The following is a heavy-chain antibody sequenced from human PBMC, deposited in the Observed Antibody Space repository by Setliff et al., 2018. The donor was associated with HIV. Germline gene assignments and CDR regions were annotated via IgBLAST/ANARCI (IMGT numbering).Heavy chain of an antibody. J-gene: IGHJ3*02. CDR2: INHRGST. D-gene: IGHD2-2*02. Sequence: SETLSLTCAVYGGSFSDYYWTWIRQSPGKGLEWIGEINHRGSTNYNPSLKSRVTVSVDTSKNQFSLKLGSVTAEDTAVYYCARDAAAPAAIEGAFDIWGQGTMVT. CDR3: ARDAAAPAAIEGAFDI. CDR1: GGSFSDYY. V-gene: IGHV4-34*01.